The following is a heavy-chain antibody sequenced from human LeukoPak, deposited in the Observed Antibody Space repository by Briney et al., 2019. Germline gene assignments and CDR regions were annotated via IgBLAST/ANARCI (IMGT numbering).Heavy chain of an antibody. CDR2: INPNSGGT. CDR1: GYTFTGYY. V-gene: IGHV1-2*02. CDR3: AAQVVPAAMWFDP. D-gene: IGHD2-2*01. Sequence: ASVKVSCKASGYTFTGYYMHWVRQAPGQGLEWMGWINPNSGGTNYAQKFQGRVTMTRDPSISTAYMELSRLRSDDTAVYYCAAQVVPAAMWFDPWGQGTLVTVSS. J-gene: IGHJ5*02.